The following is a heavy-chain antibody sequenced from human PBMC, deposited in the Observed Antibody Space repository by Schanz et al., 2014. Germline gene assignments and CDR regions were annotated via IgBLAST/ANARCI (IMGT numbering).Heavy chain of an antibody. Sequence: EVQLVESGGGLVKPGGSLRLSCAASGFTFNYAWMNWVRQAPGKGLEWVARIKSESDGGTTDYAAPVQGRFTISRDDSKSTLYLQMNSLKTEDTAVYYCTTPDYYGSGSYSDAFDIWGQGIKVTVSS. CDR3: TTPDYYGSGSYSDAFDI. J-gene: IGHJ3*02. CDR1: GFTFNYAW. CDR2: IKSESDGGTT. D-gene: IGHD3-10*01. V-gene: IGHV3-15*01.